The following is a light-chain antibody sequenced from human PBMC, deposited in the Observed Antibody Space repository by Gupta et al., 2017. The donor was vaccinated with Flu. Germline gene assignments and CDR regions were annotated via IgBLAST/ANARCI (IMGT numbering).Light chain of an antibody. CDR1: SGHSNYA. CDR3: QAWGFGIRV. J-gene: IGLJ3*02. CDR2: IKSDGSH. Sequence: QLVLTHSPSASASLGASVKPTCTLSSGHSNYAIAWHQQHPEKGPRYLMNIKSDGSHSKVDGIPDRFSGSNSGAERYLTISSLQSEDEADYYCQAWGFGIRVLRGGTKLTVL. V-gene: IGLV4-69*01.